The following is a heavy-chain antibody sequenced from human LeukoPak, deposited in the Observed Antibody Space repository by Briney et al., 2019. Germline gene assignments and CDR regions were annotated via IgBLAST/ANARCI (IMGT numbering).Heavy chain of an antibody. CDR2: VNTKSGNT. Sequence: ASVKVSCKASGYTFITLDINWVRQATGQGLEWLGWVNTKSGNTGSAPNFQGRVTITRDTSINTAYMELSSLRSEDTAIYYCARVDGSPDYWGQGTLVTVSS. D-gene: IGHD2-15*01. J-gene: IGHJ4*02. V-gene: IGHV1-8*01. CDR1: GYTFITLD. CDR3: ARVDGSPDY.